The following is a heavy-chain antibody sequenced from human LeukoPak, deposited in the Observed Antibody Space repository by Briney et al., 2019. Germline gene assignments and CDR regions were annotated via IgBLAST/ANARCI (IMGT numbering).Heavy chain of an antibody. Sequence: GGSLRLSCAASGFTFSSNAMHWVRQAPGKGLEWVAVISYDGSNKYYADTVKGRFTISRDNSKNTLYLQMNSLRAEDTAVYYCARDRVSYSSSGFDPWGQGTLVIVSS. CDR2: ISYDGSNK. CDR3: ARDRVSYSSSGFDP. CDR1: GFTFSSNA. D-gene: IGHD6-6*01. V-gene: IGHV3-30*04. J-gene: IGHJ5*02.